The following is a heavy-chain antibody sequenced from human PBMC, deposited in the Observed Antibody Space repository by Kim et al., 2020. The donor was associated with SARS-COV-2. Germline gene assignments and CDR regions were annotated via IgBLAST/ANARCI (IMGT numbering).Heavy chain of an antibody. D-gene: IGHD2-15*01. Sequence: SETLSLTCAVYGGSFSGYYWSWIRQPPGKGLEWIGEINHSGSTNYNPSLKSRVTISVDTSKNQFSLKLSSVTASDTAVYYCARSQGGVVVAATQGGWFDPWGQGTLVTVSS. V-gene: IGHV4-34*01. CDR2: INHSGST. CDR3: ARSQGGVVVAATQGGWFDP. J-gene: IGHJ5*02. CDR1: GGSFSGYY.